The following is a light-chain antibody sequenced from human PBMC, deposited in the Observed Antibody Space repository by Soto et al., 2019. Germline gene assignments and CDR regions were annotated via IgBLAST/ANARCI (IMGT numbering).Light chain of an antibody. J-gene: IGLJ1*01. Sequence: QSVLTQPPSVSAAPGQRVTISCSGSSSNIGGNSVSWYQQLPGTAPKLLIYDDDKRPSGIPDRFSGSKSDTSATLGITGFQTGDEADHYCGSWDSSMSAYVFGTGTKVTVL. V-gene: IGLV1-51*01. CDR2: DDD. CDR1: SSNIGGNS. CDR3: GSWDSSMSAYV.